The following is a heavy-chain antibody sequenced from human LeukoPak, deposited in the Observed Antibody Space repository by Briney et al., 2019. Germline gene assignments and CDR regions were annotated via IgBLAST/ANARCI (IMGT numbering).Heavy chain of an antibody. CDR2: ISYDGSNK. V-gene: IGHV3-30*04. Sequence: GRSLRLSCAASGFTFSSYAMPWVRQAPGKGLGWVAVISYDGSNKYYADSVKGRFTISRDNSKNTLYLQMNSLRAEDTAVYYCARDPFTASIAVAGLRFDYWGQGTLVTVSS. D-gene: IGHD6-19*01. CDR1: GFTFSSYA. J-gene: IGHJ4*02. CDR3: ARDPFTASIAVAGLRFDY.